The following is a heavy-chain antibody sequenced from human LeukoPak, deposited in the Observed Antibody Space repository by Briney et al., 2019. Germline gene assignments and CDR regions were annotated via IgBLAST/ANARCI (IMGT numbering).Heavy chain of an antibody. J-gene: IGHJ3*02. CDR1: GFTFSSYW. V-gene: IGHV3-74*01. Sequence: GEPLRLSCAASGFTFSSYWMRWVRQAPGKGLVWVSRINSDGSSTIYADSVKGRFTISRDNAENTLYLQMNSLRAEDTAVYYCARDPRRTTGTTPNAFDIWGQGTMVTVSS. CDR3: ARDPRRTTGTTPNAFDI. D-gene: IGHD1-1*01. CDR2: INSDGSST.